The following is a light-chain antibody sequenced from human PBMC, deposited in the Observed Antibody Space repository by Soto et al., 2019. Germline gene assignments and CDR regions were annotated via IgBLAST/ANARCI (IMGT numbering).Light chain of an antibody. J-gene: IGKJ1*01. Sequence: AIRMTQSPSSFSASTGDRVTITCRASQGISSYLAWYQQKPGKAPKLLIYAASTLQSGVPSRFSGSGSGTDFTLTISCLQSEDFATYYCQQYYSYPRTLGKETNVEIK. V-gene: IGKV1-8*01. CDR3: QQYYSYPRT. CDR1: QGISSY. CDR2: AAS.